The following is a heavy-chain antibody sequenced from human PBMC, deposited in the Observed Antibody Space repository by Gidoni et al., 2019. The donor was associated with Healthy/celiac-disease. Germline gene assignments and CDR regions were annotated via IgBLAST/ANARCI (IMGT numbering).Heavy chain of an antibody. J-gene: IGHJ6*02. Sequence: QVQLVQSGAEVKKPGASVKVSCKASGYTFTSYGISWVRQAPGQGLEWMGWISAYNGNTNYDQKLQGRVTMTTDTSTSTPYMELRSLRSDDTAVYYCARDYYGGGDYYGMDVWGQGTTVTVSS. CDR1: GYTFTSYG. D-gene: IGHD3-22*01. CDR3: ARDYYGGGDYYGMDV. CDR2: ISAYNGNT. V-gene: IGHV1-18*04.